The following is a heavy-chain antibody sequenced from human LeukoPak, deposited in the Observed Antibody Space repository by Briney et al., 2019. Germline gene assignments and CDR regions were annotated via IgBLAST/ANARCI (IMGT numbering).Heavy chain of an antibody. CDR2: IYYSGST. J-gene: IGHJ4*02. CDR1: GGSISSSSYY. CDR3: ARDSSRYSYGLDY. Sequence: SETLSLTCTVSGGSISSSSYYWGWIRQPPGKGLEWIGSIYYSGSTYYNPSLKSRVTISVDTSKNQFPLKLSSVTAADTAVYYCARDSSRYSYGLDYWGQGTPVTVSS. V-gene: IGHV4-39*06. D-gene: IGHD5-18*01.